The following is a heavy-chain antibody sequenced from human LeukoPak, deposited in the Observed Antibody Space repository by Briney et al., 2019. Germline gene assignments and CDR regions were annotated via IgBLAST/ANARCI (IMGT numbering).Heavy chain of an antibody. J-gene: IGHJ4*02. CDR3: ARGNILTGYCFDF. CDR1: GGSITGYY. CDR2: IHYSVAT. V-gene: IGHV4-34*01. D-gene: IGHD3-9*01. Sequence: SETLSLTCAVYGGSITGYYWSWIRQTPRRELAWVGEIHYSVATSYNPSLKSRATISTDTSKNHCSLRLSSVTAADTAVYFCARGNILTGYCFDFWGQGALVTVSS.